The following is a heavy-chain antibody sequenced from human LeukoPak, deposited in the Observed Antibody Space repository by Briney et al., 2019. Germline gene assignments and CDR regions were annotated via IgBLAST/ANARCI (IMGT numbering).Heavy chain of an antibody. D-gene: IGHD4-17*01. J-gene: IGHJ4*02. CDR3: TTGGGTVTSRQNS. CDR2: IKSNSDGGTS. Sequence: GGSLRLSCAASAFNFTKTWMTWVRQAPGKGLEWVGRIKSNSDGGTSEYGTPVKGRFTISRDDSKNTLYLEMNSLKIEDTGVYYCTTGGGTVTSRQNSWGQGTLVTVSS. CDR1: AFNFTKTW. V-gene: IGHV3-15*01.